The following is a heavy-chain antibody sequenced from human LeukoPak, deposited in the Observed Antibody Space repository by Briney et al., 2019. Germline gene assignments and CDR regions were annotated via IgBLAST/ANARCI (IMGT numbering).Heavy chain of an antibody. CDR1: GGSISSYY. V-gene: IGHV4-4*07. CDR3: ARVGIAAARDAFDI. CDR2: IYTSGST. D-gene: IGHD6-13*01. Sequence: PSETLSLTCTVSGGSISSYYWSWIRQPAGKGLEWIGHIYTSGSTNYNPSLKSRVTISIDTSKNQFSLKLSSVTAADTAVYYCARVGIAAARDAFDIWGQGTMVTVSS. J-gene: IGHJ3*02.